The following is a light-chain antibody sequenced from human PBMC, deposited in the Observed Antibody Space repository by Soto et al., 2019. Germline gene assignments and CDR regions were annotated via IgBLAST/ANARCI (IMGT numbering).Light chain of an antibody. V-gene: IGLV1-47*01. Sequence: QSALTQPPSASGTPGQRVTISCSGRSSNIGSNYVYWYQQLPGTAPKLLIYRNNQRPSGVPDRFSDSKSGTSASLAISGLRSEDEADYYCAAWDDSLKVFGTGTKVTVL. CDR2: RNN. J-gene: IGLJ1*01. CDR1: SSNIGSNY. CDR3: AAWDDSLKV.